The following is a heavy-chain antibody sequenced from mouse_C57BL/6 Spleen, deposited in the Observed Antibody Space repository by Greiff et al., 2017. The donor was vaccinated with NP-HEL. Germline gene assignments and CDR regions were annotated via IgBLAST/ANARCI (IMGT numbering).Heavy chain of an antibody. V-gene: IGHV1-18*01. Sequence: EVQLQQSGPELVKPGASVKIPCKASGYTFTDYNMDWVKQSHGKSLEWIGDINPNNGGTIYNQKFKGKATLTVDKSSSTAYMERRSLTSEDTAVYYCARKERIYYYGSSLAWFAYWGQGTLVTVSA. CDR2: INPNNGGT. CDR3: ARKERIYYYGSSLAWFAY. CDR1: GYTFTDYN. D-gene: IGHD1-1*01. J-gene: IGHJ3*01.